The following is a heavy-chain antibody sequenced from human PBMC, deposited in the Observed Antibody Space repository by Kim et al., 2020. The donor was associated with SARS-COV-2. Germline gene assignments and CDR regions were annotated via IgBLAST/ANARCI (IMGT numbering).Heavy chain of an antibody. D-gene: IGHD5-12*01. V-gene: IGHV5-10-1*01. J-gene: IGHJ4*02. CDR2: IDPSDSET. CDR1: GYRFTSYW. Sequence: GESLKISCKGSGYRFTSYWISWVRQMPGKGLEWMGRIDPSDSETNNSPSFEGHVTLSADKSISTAYLQWSSLKASDTAMYYCATTYSGSPPVDYWGQGTLVTVSS. CDR3: ATTYSGSPPVDY.